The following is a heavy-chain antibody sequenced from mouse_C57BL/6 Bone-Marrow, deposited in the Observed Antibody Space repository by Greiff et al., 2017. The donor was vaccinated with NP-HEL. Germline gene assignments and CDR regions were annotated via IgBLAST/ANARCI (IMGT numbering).Heavy chain of an antibody. Sequence: VQLQQPGAELVKMSCKASGYTFTSYWITWVKQRPGQGLEWIGDIYPGSGSTNYNEKFKSKATLTVDTSSSTAYMQLSSLTSEDSAVYYCARPRLLRWAMDYWGQGTSVTVSS. V-gene: IGHV1-55*01. CDR3: ARPRLLRWAMDY. CDR1: GYTFTSYW. CDR2: IYPGSGST. D-gene: IGHD2-3*01. J-gene: IGHJ4*01.